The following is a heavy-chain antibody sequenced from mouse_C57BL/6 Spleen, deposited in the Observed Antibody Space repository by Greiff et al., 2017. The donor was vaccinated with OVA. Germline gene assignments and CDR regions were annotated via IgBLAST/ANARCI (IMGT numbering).Heavy chain of an antibody. Sequence: EVQLQQSGPELVKPGASVKIPCKASGYTFTDYNMDWVKQSHGKSLEWIGDINPNNGGTIYNQKFKGKATLTVDKSSSTAYMELRSLTSEDTAVYYCASRDGSSHWYFDVWGTGTTVTVSS. D-gene: IGHD1-1*01. J-gene: IGHJ1*03. CDR2: INPNNGGT. CDR3: ASRDGSSHWYFDV. V-gene: IGHV1-18*01. CDR1: GYTFTDYN.